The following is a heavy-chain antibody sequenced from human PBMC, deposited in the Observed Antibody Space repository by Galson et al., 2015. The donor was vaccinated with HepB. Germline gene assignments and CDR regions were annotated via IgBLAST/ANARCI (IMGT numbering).Heavy chain of an antibody. CDR1: GFSFSSHS. CDR2: ISAGSTGR. Sequence: SLRLSCAASGFSFSSHSMCWVRQAPGKGLEWVAYISAGSTGRYYGASVKGRFTISRDNAKNSVYLHMNNLRAEDTAVYYCARNPASYDYYNMGVWGRWTTVTVSS. CDR3: ARNPASYDYYNMGV. V-gene: IGHV3-48*01. J-gene: IGHJ6*02. D-gene: IGHD6-25*01.